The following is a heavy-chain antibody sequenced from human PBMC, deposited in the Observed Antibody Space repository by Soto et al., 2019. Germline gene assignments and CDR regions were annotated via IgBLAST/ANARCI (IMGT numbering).Heavy chain of an antibody. CDR3: ARVGYYDSTDPYYFDY. CDR1: GFTFSSYS. Sequence: GGSLRLSCAASGFTFSSYSMNWVRQAPGKGLEWVSSISSSSSYIYYADSVKGRFTISRDNAKNSLHLQMNSLRAEDTAVYYCARVGYYDSTDPYYFDYWGQGTLVTVSS. V-gene: IGHV3-21*01. J-gene: IGHJ4*02. CDR2: ISSSSSYI. D-gene: IGHD3-22*01.